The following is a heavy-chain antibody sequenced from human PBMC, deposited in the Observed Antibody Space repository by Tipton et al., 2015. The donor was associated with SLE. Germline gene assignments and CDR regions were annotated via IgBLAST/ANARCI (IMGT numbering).Heavy chain of an antibody. V-gene: IGHV4-31*03. J-gene: IGHJ3*02. CDR3: AREVNAISDSDAFDI. Sequence: LRLSCTVSSGSITSDNHYWSWIRQYPGKGLEWIGYIHYTGSAYYNPSLSSRVSISVDTSKNQFSLNLRSVTAADTATYYCAREVNAISDSDAFDIWGQGTMVTVSS. CDR2: IHYTGSA. CDR1: SGSITSDNHY. D-gene: IGHD2-21*01.